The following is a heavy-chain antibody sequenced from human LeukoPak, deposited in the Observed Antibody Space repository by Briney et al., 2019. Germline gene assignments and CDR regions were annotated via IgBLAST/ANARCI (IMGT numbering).Heavy chain of an antibody. D-gene: IGHD2-2*01. CDR2: IYYSGST. Sequence: SETLSLTCTVSGGSISSYYWSWIRQPPGKGLEWIGYIYYSGSTNYNPSLKSRVIISVDTSKNQFSLKLSSVTAADTAVYYCARQYCSSTSCYDNYYYMDVWGKGTTVTVSS. J-gene: IGHJ6*03. V-gene: IGHV4-59*08. CDR3: ARQYCSSTSCYDNYYYMDV. CDR1: GGSISSYY.